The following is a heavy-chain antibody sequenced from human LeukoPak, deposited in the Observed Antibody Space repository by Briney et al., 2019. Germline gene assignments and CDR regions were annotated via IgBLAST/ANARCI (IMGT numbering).Heavy chain of an antibody. V-gene: IGHV4-39*01. Sequence: SETLSITCTVSGVSISSSNYYGGWIRQPPGKGLEWIGSISYSGSTYYTPSLKSRVTISVDTSKNQFSLKLSSVTATDTAVYYCARRGSSAYYWYFDLWGRGTLVTVSS. CDR3: ARRGSSAYYWYFDL. J-gene: IGHJ2*01. CDR1: GVSISSSNYY. D-gene: IGHD3-22*01. CDR2: ISYSGST.